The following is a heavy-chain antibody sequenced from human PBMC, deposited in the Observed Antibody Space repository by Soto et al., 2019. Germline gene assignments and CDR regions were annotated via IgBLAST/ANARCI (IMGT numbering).Heavy chain of an antibody. V-gene: IGHV4-4*07. J-gene: IGHJ4*02. Sequence: SETLSLTCTVSGGSISSFYWSWIRQPAGKGLEWIGRIYSGGRNNYSPSLKSRVTMSVDTSKNQFSLRLSSVTAADTAMYYCARGSSRWDYWGQGTLVTVSS. D-gene: IGHD6-13*01. CDR1: GGSISSFY. CDR2: IYSGGRN. CDR3: ARGSSRWDY.